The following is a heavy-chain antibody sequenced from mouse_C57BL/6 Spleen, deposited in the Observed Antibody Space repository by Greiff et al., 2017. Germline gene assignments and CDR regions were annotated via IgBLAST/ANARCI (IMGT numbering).Heavy chain of an antibody. J-gene: IGHJ2*01. CDR2: IHPNSGST. CDR3: AREYYGSRLPFDY. CDR1: GYTFTSYW. D-gene: IGHD1-1*01. Sequence: QVQLQQPGAELVKPGASVKLSCKASGYTFTSYWMHWVKQRPGQGLEWIGMIHPNSGSTNYNEKFKSKATLTVDKSSSTAYMQLSSLTSEDSAVYYCAREYYGSRLPFDYWGQGTTLTVSS. V-gene: IGHV1-64*01.